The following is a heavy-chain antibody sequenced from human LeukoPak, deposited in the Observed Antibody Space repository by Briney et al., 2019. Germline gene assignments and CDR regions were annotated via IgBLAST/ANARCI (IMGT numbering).Heavy chain of an antibody. V-gene: IGHV1-18*01. CDR2: ISAYNGNT. D-gene: IGHD1-26*01. J-gene: IGHJ6*03. Sequence: ASVKVSCKASGYTFTSYGISWVRQAPGQGLEWMGWISAYNGNTNYAQKLQGRVTMTTDTSTSTAYMELRSLRSDDTAVYYCAKVGATRVFYYYYMDVWGKGTTVTVSS. CDR1: GYTFTSYG. CDR3: AKVGATRVFYYYYMDV.